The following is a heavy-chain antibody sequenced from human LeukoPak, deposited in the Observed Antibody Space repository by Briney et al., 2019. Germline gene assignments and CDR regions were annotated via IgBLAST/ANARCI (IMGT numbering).Heavy chain of an antibody. Sequence: SETLSLTCAVYGGSFSGYYWGWIRQPPGKGLEWIGEINHSGSTNYNPSLKSRVTISVDTSKNQFSLKLSSVTAADTAVYYCARGALGIHDYWGQGTLVTVSS. CDR2: INHSGST. V-gene: IGHV4-34*01. D-gene: IGHD7-27*01. J-gene: IGHJ4*02. CDR1: GGSFSGYY. CDR3: ARGALGIHDY.